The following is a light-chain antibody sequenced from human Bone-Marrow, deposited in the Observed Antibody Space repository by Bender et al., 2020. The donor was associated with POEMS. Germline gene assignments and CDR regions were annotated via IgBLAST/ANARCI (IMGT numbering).Light chain of an antibody. V-gene: IGLV2-14*03. CDR1: SSDVGGYDY. CDR3: CSYAGSHTWV. CDR2: EVD. Sequence: QSALTQPASVSGSPGQSITISCTGTSSDVGGYDYVSWYQQHPGKAPKLMIWEVDRRPSGVPNRFSGSKSYNTASLTISGLQADDEADYYCCSYAGSHTWVFGGGTRLTVL. J-gene: IGLJ3*02.